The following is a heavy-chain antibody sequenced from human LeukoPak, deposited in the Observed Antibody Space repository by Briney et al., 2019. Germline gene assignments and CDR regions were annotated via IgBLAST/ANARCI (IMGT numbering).Heavy chain of an antibody. Sequence: SETLSLTCTVSGGSISTYYWSWIRRPPGKGLEWIAYIHASGPTNYNPSLKSRITISVDTSKNQFSLKLSSVTAADTAVYYCARVLQAARRAFDYWGQGTLVTVSS. CDR1: GGSISTYY. J-gene: IGHJ4*02. CDR3: ARVLQAARRAFDY. CDR2: IHASGPT. V-gene: IGHV4-4*09. D-gene: IGHD6-6*01.